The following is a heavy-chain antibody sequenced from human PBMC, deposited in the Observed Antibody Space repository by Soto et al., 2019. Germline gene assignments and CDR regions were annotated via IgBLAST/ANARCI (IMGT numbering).Heavy chain of an antibody. D-gene: IGHD6-13*01. V-gene: IGHV3-23*01. CDR1: GFTFRSHA. J-gene: IGHJ3*02. Sequence: GGSLRLSCATSGFTFRSHAMSWVRQAPGKGLEWVSAISGSGGSTYYADSVKGRFTISRDNSKNTLYLQMNSLRAEDTAVYYCARFSISSYDAFDIWGQGTMVTLSS. CDR3: ARFSISSYDAFDI. CDR2: ISGSGGST.